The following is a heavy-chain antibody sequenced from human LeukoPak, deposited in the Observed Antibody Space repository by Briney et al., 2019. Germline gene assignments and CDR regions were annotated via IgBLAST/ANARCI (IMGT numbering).Heavy chain of an antibody. CDR3: ARVPRGNLRYYYYYMDV. CDR1: GGSFSGYY. CDR2: INHSGST. V-gene: IGHV4-34*01. Sequence: SETLSLTCAVYGGSFSGYYWSWIRQPPGKGLEWIGEINHSGSTNYNPSLKSRVTISVDTSKNQFSLKLSSVTAADTAAYYCARVPRGNLRYYYYYMDVWGKGTTVTVSS. D-gene: IGHD3-10*01. J-gene: IGHJ6*03.